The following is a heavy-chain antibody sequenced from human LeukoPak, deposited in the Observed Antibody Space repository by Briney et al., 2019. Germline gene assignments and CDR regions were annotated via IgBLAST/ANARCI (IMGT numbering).Heavy chain of an antibody. CDR2: INHSGST. CDR1: GGSFSGYY. J-gene: IGHJ4*02. CDR3: ARSMIPYYFDF. D-gene: IGHD3-22*01. V-gene: IGHV4-34*01. Sequence: SETLSLTCAVYGGSFSGYYWSWIRQPPGKGLEWIGEINHSGSTNYNPSLKSRVTISVDTSKNQFSLKLSSVTAADTAVYYCARSMIPYYFDFWGQGTLVTVSS.